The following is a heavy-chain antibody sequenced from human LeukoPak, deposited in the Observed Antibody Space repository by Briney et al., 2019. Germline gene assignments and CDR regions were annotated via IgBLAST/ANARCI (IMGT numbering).Heavy chain of an antibody. Sequence: PSETLSPTCTVSGGSISSYYWSWIRQPPGKGLEWIGYIYYSGSTNYNPSLKSRVTISVDTSKNQFSLKLSSVTAADTAVYYCARHRSSGWSAIDYWGQGTLVTVSS. CDR1: GGSISSYY. V-gene: IGHV4-59*08. CDR3: ARHRSSGWSAIDY. J-gene: IGHJ4*02. CDR2: IYYSGST. D-gene: IGHD6-19*01.